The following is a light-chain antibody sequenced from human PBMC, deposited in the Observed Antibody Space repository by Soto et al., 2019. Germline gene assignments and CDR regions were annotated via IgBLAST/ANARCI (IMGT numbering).Light chain of an antibody. CDR2: WAS. CDR3: QQYYSNPIT. J-gene: IGKJ5*01. V-gene: IGKV4-1*01. Sequence: DIVLTQSPDSLAVSLGERATINCKSSQSVLYSSHNKNHLAWYQQKPGQPPKLLIYWASTRESGVPDRFSGSGSGTDFTLTISSLQAEDVAVYYCQQYYSNPITFGQGTRLEIK. CDR1: QSVLYSSHNKNH.